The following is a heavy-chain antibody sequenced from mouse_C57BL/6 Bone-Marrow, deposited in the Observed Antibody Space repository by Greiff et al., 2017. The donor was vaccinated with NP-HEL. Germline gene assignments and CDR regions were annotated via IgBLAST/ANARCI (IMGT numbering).Heavy chain of an antibody. CDR2: ISSGGSYT. CDR1: GFTFSSYG. D-gene: IGHD2-5*01. Sequence: DVQLVESGGDLVKPGGSLKLSCAASGFTFSSYGMSWVRQTPDKRLEWVATISSGGSYTYYPDSVKGRFTISRDNAKNTLYLQMSSLKSEDTAMYYWARKYYSNYFYYRGQGTTLTGSP. J-gene: IGHJ2*01. V-gene: IGHV5-6*01. CDR3: ARKYYSNYFYY.